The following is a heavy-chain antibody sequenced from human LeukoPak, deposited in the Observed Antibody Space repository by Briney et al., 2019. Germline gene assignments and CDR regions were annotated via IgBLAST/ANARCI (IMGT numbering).Heavy chain of an antibody. Sequence: PGGSLRLSCAASGFTFSSYAMSWVRQAPGKGLEWVSAISGSGGSTYYADSVKGRFTISRDNSKNTLYLQMNSLRAEDTAVYYCASDYIAAAGTTLDYRGQGTLVTVSS. CDR1: GFTFSSYA. D-gene: IGHD6-13*01. CDR3: ASDYIAAAGTTLDY. V-gene: IGHV3-23*01. CDR2: ISGSGGST. J-gene: IGHJ4*02.